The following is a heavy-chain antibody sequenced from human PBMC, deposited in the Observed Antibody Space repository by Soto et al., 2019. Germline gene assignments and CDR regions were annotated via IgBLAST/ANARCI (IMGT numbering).Heavy chain of an antibody. CDR3: ARQVKGYSYGYAHFDY. J-gene: IGHJ4*02. D-gene: IGHD5-18*01. V-gene: IGHV3-66*04. CDR2: IYSGGST. Sequence: EVQLVESGGGLVKPGGSLRLSCAASGFTVSSNYMSWVRQAPGKGLEWVSVIYSGGSTYYEDSVKGRFTITRDNSKNTLYLQMNRLRAEDTAVYYCARQVKGYSYGYAHFDYWGQGTLVTVSS. CDR1: GFTVSSNY.